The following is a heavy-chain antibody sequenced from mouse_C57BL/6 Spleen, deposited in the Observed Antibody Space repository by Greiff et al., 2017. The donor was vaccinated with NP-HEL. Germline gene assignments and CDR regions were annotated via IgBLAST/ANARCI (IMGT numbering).Heavy chain of an antibody. D-gene: IGHD2-3*01. J-gene: IGHJ4*01. Sequence: VQLQQSGAELVKPGASVKISCKASGYAFSSYWMNWVKQRPGKGLEWIGQIYPGDGDTNYNGKFKGKATLTADKSSSTAYMQLSSLTSEDSAVYFCARGCDGPSYAMDYWGQGTSVTVSS. CDR3: ARGCDGPSYAMDY. CDR1: GYAFSSYW. V-gene: IGHV1-80*01. CDR2: IYPGDGDT.